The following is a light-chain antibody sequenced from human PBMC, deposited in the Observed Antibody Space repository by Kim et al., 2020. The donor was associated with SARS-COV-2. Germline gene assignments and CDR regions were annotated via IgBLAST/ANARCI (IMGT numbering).Light chain of an antibody. V-gene: IGKV3D-15*01. CDR2: GAS. J-gene: IGKJ2*01. Sequence: VAPGERVTLSCRASQSVSSSLAWYQHKPGQAPRLLIYGASTRAAGIPAGFSGSGSDTEFTLTISSLQSEDFAIYYCQHYYNWPYTFGQGTKVDIK. CDR1: QSVSSS. CDR3: QHYYNWPYT.